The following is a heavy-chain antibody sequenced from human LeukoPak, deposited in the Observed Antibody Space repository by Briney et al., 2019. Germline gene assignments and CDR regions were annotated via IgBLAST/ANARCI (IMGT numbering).Heavy chain of an antibody. D-gene: IGHD1-1*01. J-gene: IGHJ3*01. CDR2: ISSNGDT. CDR1: GASIGSHYYY. Sequence: LQTLSLTCSVSGASIGSHYYYWTWIRQPPGKGLEWVGFISSNGDTYYNPSLESRVTISRATSKNQFSLRLSSVSATDTAVYYCARLASDNAQHVGAFDFWGQGTMVTVSS. CDR3: ARLASDNAQHVGAFDF. V-gene: IGHV4-30-4*01.